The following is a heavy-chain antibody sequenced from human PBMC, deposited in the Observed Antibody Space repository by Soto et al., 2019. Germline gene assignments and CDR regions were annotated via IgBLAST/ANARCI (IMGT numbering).Heavy chain of an antibody. J-gene: IGHJ4*02. D-gene: IGHD1-26*01. CDR1: GFTLSSHA. CDR3: ARDDEGGSDCDLGY. V-gene: IGHV3-30-3*01. Sequence: QVQLVESGGGVVQPGRSLRLSCAVSGFTLSSHAMHWVRQAPGKWLEWVALILSDGSNKYYADSVKGRFTTSRDNSKNTMYLQMNSLSVEDTAVYYCARDDEGGSDCDLGYGGQGALVTVSS. CDR2: ILSDGSNK.